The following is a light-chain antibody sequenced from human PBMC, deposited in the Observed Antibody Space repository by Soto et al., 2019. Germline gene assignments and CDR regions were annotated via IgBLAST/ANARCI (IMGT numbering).Light chain of an antibody. Sequence: QSSLTKPPSASGSPGQSVTISCTGTSRDVGGVDSVAWYQLHRGRAPTLLIYEVNIRPSGVPDRFSGSKSGNTASLTVSGLQTDEEADYYCSPSAVINXFYVVGRGTKV. J-gene: IGLJ1*01. CDR3: SPSAVINXFYV. V-gene: IGLV2-8*01. CDR2: EVN. CDR1: SRDVGGVDS.